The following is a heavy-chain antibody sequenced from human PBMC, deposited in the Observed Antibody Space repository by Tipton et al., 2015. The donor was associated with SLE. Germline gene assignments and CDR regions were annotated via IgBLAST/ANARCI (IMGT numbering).Heavy chain of an antibody. Sequence: TLSLTCTVSGGSISSYFWSWIRQPPGKGLEWIGYVYYSGNTNYNPSLKSRVTISVDTSKNQFSLKLNSVTAADAAVYYCARDGGARGWHDPWGQGILVTVS. D-gene: IGHD3-10*01. CDR1: GGSISSYF. CDR2: VYYSGNT. J-gene: IGHJ5*02. CDR3: ARDGGARGWHDP. V-gene: IGHV4-59*01.